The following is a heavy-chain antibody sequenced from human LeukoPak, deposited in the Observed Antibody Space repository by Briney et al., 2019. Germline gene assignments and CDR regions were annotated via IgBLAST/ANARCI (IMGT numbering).Heavy chain of an antibody. CDR2: IYNTGTT. CDR3: ARDDYGVFDAFDV. Sequence: PSETLSLTCTVSGGSISSHYWTWIRQPPGKGLEWIGYIYNTGTTNYNPSLKSRVTISLDTSKNQFSLKLTYVTAADTAVYFCARDDYGVFDAFDVWGQGTVVTVPS. J-gene: IGHJ3*01. CDR1: GGSISSHY. D-gene: IGHD3-16*01. V-gene: IGHV4-59*08.